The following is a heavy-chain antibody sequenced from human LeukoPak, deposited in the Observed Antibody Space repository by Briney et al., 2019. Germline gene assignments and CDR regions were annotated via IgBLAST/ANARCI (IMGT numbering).Heavy chain of an antibody. CDR3: ARDRIVVVPAATSNRIDYYYYGMDV. V-gene: IGHV4-61*01. J-gene: IGHJ6*04. D-gene: IGHD2-2*01. CDR1: GGSVSSGSYY. CDR2: IYYSGST. Sequence: SETLSLTCTVFGGSVSSGSYYWSWIRQPPGKGLEWIGYIYYSGSTNYNPSLKSRVTISVDTSKNQFSLKLSSVTAADTAVYYCARDRIVVVPAATSNRIDYYYYGMDVWGKGTTVTVSS.